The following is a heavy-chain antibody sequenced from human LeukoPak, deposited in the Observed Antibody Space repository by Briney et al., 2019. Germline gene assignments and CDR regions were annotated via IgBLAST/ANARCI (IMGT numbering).Heavy chain of an antibody. D-gene: IGHD3-22*01. V-gene: IGHV1-18*01. CDR1: GYTFTSYG. CDR3: ARDRGYYDSSGYYDWFDP. Sequence: ASVKVSCKASGYTFTSYGISCVRQAPGQGLEWMGWISAYNGNTNYAQKLQGRVTMTTDTSTSTAYMELRSLRSDDTAVYYCARDRGYYDSSGYYDWFDPWGQGTLVTVSS. J-gene: IGHJ5*02. CDR2: ISAYNGNT.